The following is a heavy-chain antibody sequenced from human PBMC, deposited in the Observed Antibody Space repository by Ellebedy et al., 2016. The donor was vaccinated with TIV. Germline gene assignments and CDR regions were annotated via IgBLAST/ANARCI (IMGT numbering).Heavy chain of an antibody. CDR3: ARGALAILGVVTGYYGLDV. V-gene: IGHV4-34*01. CDR1: GGSFSGNY. J-gene: IGHJ6*02. CDR2: INDRGST. D-gene: IGHD3-3*01. Sequence: MPSETLSLTCAVYGGSFSGNYWSWIRQPPGKGLEWIGEINDRGSTNYNPSLKSRVTISVDTSKNQCSLKLTSVSAADTAVYYCARGALAILGVVTGYYGLDVWGQGTTVTVSS.